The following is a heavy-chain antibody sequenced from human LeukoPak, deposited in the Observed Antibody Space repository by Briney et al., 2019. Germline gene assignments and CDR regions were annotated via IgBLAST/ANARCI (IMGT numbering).Heavy chain of an antibody. CDR2: INHSGGT. Sequence: SETLSLTCAVYGGSFSGYYWSWIRQPPGKGLEWIGEINHSGGTNYNPSLKTRLSISIDTSKTQFSLKLNSVSAADTAVYYCARVVAAAGNNWPDPWSQGSPVTVYS. CDR3: ARVVAAAGNNWPDP. V-gene: IGHV4-34*01. J-gene: IGHJ5*02. CDR1: GGSFSGYY. D-gene: IGHD6-13*01.